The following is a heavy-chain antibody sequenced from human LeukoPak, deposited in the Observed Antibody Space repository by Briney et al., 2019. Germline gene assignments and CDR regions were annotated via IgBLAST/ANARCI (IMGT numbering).Heavy chain of an antibody. J-gene: IGHJ4*02. D-gene: IGHD6-13*01. CDR2: INHSGST. CDR3: EGFEQQLGVGECYFDY. V-gene: IGHV4-34*01. CDR1: GGSLSGYY. Sequence: SETLSLTCAVYGGSLSGYYWSWIRQTPGKGLEWIGDINHSGSTNYNPSLKSRVTISVDTSKNQFSLKLSSVTAADTAVYAREGFEQQLGVGECYFDYWGQGSLVTVSS.